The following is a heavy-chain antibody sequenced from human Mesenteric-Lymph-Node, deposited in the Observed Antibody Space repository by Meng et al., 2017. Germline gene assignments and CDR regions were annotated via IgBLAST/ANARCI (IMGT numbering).Heavy chain of an antibody. CDR2: ISSSSSYI. Sequence: GESLKISCAASGFTFSSYSMNWVRQAPGKGLEWVSSISSSSSYIYYADSVKGRFTISRDDAKNSLYLQMNSLRAEDTAVYYCARGGGWQQLGSPPGYWGQGTLVTVSS. D-gene: IGHD6-13*01. J-gene: IGHJ4*02. CDR3: ARGGGWQQLGSPPGY. V-gene: IGHV3-21*01. CDR1: GFTFSSYS.